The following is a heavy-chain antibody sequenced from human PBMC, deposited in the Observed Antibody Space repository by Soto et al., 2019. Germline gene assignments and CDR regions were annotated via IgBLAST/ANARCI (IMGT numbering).Heavy chain of an antibody. Sequence: GGSLRLSCAASGVTFSRYAMSWVRQAPGKGLEWVSAISGSGGSTYYADSVKGRFTISRDNSKNTLYLQMNSLRAEDTAVYYCAKANRIAAAGTEWFDPWGQGTLGTVSS. J-gene: IGHJ5*02. D-gene: IGHD6-13*01. V-gene: IGHV3-23*01. CDR1: GVTFSRYA. CDR2: ISGSGGST. CDR3: AKANRIAAAGTEWFDP.